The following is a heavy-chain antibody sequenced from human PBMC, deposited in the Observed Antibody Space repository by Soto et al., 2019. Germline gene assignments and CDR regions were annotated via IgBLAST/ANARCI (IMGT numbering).Heavy chain of an antibody. CDR1: GGSISSSSYY. J-gene: IGHJ4*02. D-gene: IGHD2-15*01. V-gene: IGHV4-39*01. CDR2: IYYSGST. CDR3: ARHQVGYCSGGSCYDGGYFDY. Sequence: QLQLQESGPGLVKPSETLSLTCTVSGGSISSSSYYWGWIRQPPGKGLEWIGSIYYSGSTYYNPSLTSRVTISVDTSKNQFSLKLSSVTAADTAVYYCARHQVGYCSGGSCYDGGYFDYWGQGTLVTVSS.